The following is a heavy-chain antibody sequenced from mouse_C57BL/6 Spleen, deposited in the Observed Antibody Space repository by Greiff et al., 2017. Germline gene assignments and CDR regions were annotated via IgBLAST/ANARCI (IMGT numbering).Heavy chain of an antibody. J-gene: IGHJ3*01. CDR2: IHPNSGST. D-gene: IGHD6-1*01. Sequence: QVQLQQPGAELVKPGASVKLSCKASGYTFTTYCMHWVKQRPGQGLEWIGMIHPNSGSTNYNEKFKSKATLTVDKSSSTAYMQLSSLTSEDSAVYYCAREGPLIFAYWGQGTLVTVSA. V-gene: IGHV1-64*01. CDR3: AREGPLIFAY. CDR1: GYTFTTYC.